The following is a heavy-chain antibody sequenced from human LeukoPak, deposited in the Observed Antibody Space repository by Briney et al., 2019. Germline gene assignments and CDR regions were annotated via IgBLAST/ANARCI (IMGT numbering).Heavy chain of an antibody. CDR1: GGTFSSYA. CDR3: AAGGDSSGLDY. V-gene: IGHV1-69*04. Sequence: GSSVKVSCKAPGGTFSSYAISWVRQAPGQGLEWMGRIIPIFGIANYAQKFQGRVTITADKSTSTAYMELSSLRSEDTAVYYCAAGGDSSGLDYWGQGTLVTVSS. D-gene: IGHD3-22*01. J-gene: IGHJ4*02. CDR2: IIPIFGIA.